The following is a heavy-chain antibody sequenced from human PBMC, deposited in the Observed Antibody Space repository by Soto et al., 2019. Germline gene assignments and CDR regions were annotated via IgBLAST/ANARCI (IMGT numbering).Heavy chain of an antibody. Sequence: SETLSLTCAVSGGSISSGGYSWSWILHPPGKGLEWIGYIYHSGSTYYNPSLKSRVTISVDRSKNHFSLKLSSVTAADTAVYYCARDRYDILTGYYYGMDVWGQGTTVTVS. CDR3: ARDRYDILTGYYYGMDV. CDR1: GGSISSGGYS. V-gene: IGHV4-30-2*01. J-gene: IGHJ6*02. D-gene: IGHD3-9*01. CDR2: IYHSGST.